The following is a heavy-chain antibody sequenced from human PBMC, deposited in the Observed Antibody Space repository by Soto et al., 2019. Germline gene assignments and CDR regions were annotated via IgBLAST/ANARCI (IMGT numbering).Heavy chain of an antibody. J-gene: IGHJ6*02. CDR2: INPSGGST. CDR3: ARDLAYCGGDCYSSPNYYYYGMDV. Sequence: QVQLVQSGAEVKKPGASVKVSCKASGYTFTSYYMHWVRQAPGQGLEWMGIINPSGGSTSYAQKFQGRVTMTRDTSTSTVYMELSSLRSEDPAVYYCARDLAYCGGDCYSSPNYYYYGMDVWGQGTTVTVSS. V-gene: IGHV1-46*01. D-gene: IGHD2-21*02. CDR1: GYTFTSYY.